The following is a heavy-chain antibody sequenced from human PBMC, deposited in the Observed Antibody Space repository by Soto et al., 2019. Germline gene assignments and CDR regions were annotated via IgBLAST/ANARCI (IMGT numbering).Heavy chain of an antibody. J-gene: IGHJ4*02. CDR3: GRGTVRDHDFGDY. D-gene: IGHD4-17*01. Sequence: EVQLVESGGGLVQPGGSLRLSCAASGFTFSSYWMHWVRQVPGKGLVWVSRISSDGSSTSYADSVEGRFTISRDNAKNTLYLQVISLRAEDAAVYYCGRGTVRDHDFGDYWGQGTLVAVSS. V-gene: IGHV3-74*01. CDR1: GFTFSSYW. CDR2: ISSDGSST.